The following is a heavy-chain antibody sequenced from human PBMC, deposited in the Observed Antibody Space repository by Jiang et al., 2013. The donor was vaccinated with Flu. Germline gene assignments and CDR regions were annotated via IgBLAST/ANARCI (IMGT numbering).Heavy chain of an antibody. J-gene: IGHJ4*02. Sequence: GLVRPGGSLTLSCVASGFTFSGSWMTWVRQTPGRTLEWVANTHPDGNEQRYVDSVKGRFTISRDNAKNLVFLQLNNLRSDDTAVYYCARTITGGGQSPHGLIDSWGQGALVTVSS. CDR3: ARTITGGGQSPHGLIDS. CDR1: GFTFSGSW. CDR2: THPDGNEQ. V-gene: IGHV3-7*03. D-gene: IGHD5-24*01.